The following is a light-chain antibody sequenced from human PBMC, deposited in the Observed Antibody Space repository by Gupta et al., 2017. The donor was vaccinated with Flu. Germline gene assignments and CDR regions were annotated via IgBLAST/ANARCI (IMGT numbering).Light chain of an antibody. J-gene: IGKJ1*01. CDR3: QQYGSSPRT. CDR2: GAS. V-gene: IGKV3-20*01. CDR1: QSVSSSY. Sequence: EIVLTQSPGTLSLSPGERATLSRRASQSVSSSYLACYQQKPGQAPRLLIYGASSRATGIPDRFSGSGSGTDFTLTISRLEPEDFAVYYCQQYGSSPRTFGQGTKVEIK.